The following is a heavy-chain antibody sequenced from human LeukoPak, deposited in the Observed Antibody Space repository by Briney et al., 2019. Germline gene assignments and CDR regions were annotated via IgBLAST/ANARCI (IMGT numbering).Heavy chain of an antibody. CDR1: GGSFSGYY. CDR3: ARAVHYSGTSDQYTGGWYYFDF. CDR2: IYYSGST. J-gene: IGHJ4*02. V-gene: IGHV4-34*01. D-gene: IGHD3-10*01. Sequence: SETLSLTCAVSGGSFSGYYWSWIRQPPGKGLEWLGEIYYSGSTNYNPSLKSRVTISVDMSRKHFFLDLSSVTAADTAVYYCARAVHYSGTSDQYTGGWYYFDFWGQGTLVTVSS.